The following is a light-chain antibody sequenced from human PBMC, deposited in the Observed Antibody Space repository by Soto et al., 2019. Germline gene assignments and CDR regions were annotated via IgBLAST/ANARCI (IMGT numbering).Light chain of an antibody. CDR1: QTVSNF. V-gene: IGKV3-11*01. Sequence: DIVLTQSPATLSLSPGEGGTLSCRASQTVSNFLAWYQQKPGQAPRLLIYDASKRATGIPARFSGSGSGTDFTLTISSLEPEDFAVYYCQQRYNWPLTFGGGTKVDIK. CDR2: DAS. CDR3: QQRYNWPLT. J-gene: IGKJ4*01.